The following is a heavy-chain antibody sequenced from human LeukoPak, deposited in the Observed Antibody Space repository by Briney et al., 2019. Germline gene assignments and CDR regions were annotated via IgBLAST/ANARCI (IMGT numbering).Heavy chain of an antibody. Sequence: GGSLRLSCAASGFTFSSYWMHWVRQAPGKGLVWVSRINSDGSSTSYADPVKGRFTISRDNAKSSLYLQMNSLRVEDTAVYYCARASGGVRGYDLYYFDYWGQGTLVTVSS. CDR3: ARASGGVRGYDLYYFDY. CDR1: GFTFSSYW. J-gene: IGHJ4*02. D-gene: IGHD5-12*01. CDR2: INSDGSST. V-gene: IGHV3-74*01.